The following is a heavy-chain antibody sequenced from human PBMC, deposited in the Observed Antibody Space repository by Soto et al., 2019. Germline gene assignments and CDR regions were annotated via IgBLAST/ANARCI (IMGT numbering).Heavy chain of an antibody. CDR2: ISAYNGNT. J-gene: IGHJ6*02. D-gene: IGHD2-15*01. CDR3: ARPSYCSGGSCYCYYGMDG. V-gene: IGHV1-18*01. CDR1: GYTFNSYG. Sequence: QVQLVQSGAEVKKPGASVKVSCKASGYTFNSYGISWVRQAPGQGLEWMGWISAYNGNTNYAQKLQGRVTMSTDTYTSTDYMELRSLRSDDTAVYYCARPSYCSGGSCYCYYGMDGWGQGTTVTVSS.